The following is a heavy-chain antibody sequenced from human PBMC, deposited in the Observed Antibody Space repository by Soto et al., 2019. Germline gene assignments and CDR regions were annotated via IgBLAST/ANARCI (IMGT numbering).Heavy chain of an antibody. V-gene: IGHV4-61*01. Sequence: QVQLQESGPGLVKPSETLSLTCTVSGGSVSSGSYYWSWIRQPPGKGLEWIGYIYYSGSTNYNPSLKSRVTISVDTSKNQFSLKLSSVTAADTAVYYCARAGIAAAGTFSYNWLDPWGQGTLVTVSS. J-gene: IGHJ5*02. D-gene: IGHD6-13*01. CDR2: IYYSGST. CDR1: GGSVSSGSYY. CDR3: ARAGIAAAGTFSYNWLDP.